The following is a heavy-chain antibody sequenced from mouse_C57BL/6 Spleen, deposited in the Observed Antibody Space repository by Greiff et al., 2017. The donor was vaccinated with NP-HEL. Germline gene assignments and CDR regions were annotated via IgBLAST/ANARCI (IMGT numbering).Heavy chain of an antibody. J-gene: IGHJ2*01. CDR1: GYSFTGYY. V-gene: IGHV1-42*01. D-gene: IGHD4-1*01. CDR2: INPSTGGT. Sequence: EVQLQESGPELVKPGASVKISCKASGYSFTGYYMNWVKQSPEKSLEWIGEINPSTGGTTYNQKFKAKATLTVDKSSSTAYMQLKSLTSEDSAVYYCAREGTGRDYWGQGTTLTVSS. CDR3: AREGTGRDY.